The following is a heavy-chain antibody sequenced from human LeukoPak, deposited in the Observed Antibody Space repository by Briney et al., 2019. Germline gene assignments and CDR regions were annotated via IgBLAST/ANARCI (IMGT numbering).Heavy chain of an antibody. Sequence: PSETLSLTCIVSGDSISSTSYYWAWIRQPPGKGLEWIEMIFYSGSAYYTPSLRGRVTLSVDTSRNQFSLNLISVTAADTGVYFCARQQSDTSLFDPWGQGTLVTVSS. V-gene: IGHV4-39*01. CDR1: GDSISSTSYY. CDR3: ARQQSDTSLFDP. J-gene: IGHJ5*02. CDR2: IFYSGSA. D-gene: IGHD2-21*02.